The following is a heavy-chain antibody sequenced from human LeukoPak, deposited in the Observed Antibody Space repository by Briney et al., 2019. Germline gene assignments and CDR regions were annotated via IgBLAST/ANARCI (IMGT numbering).Heavy chain of an antibody. CDR3: ARGAGYGVDFDY. Sequence: ASVKVSCKASGYTFTSYDINWVRQATGQGLEWMGWMNPNSGNTGYAQKFQGRVTITRNTSISTAYMELSSLRSEDTVVYYCARGAGYGVDFDYWGQGTLVTVSS. V-gene: IGHV1-8*03. D-gene: IGHD5-18*01. CDR1: GYTFTSYD. J-gene: IGHJ4*02. CDR2: MNPNSGNT.